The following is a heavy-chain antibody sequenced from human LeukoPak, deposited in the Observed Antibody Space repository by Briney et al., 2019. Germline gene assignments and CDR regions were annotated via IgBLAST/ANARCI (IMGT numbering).Heavy chain of an antibody. V-gene: IGHV3-30-3*01. Sequence: GGSLRLSCAASGFTFSYFAMPWVRQAPGKGLEWLAVTSYDGSNKYYADSVKGRFTISRDNSNNTLFLQMDSLRPEDTAVYYCGRDLHSGCLDYWGQGTLVTVSS. CDR1: GFTFSYFA. D-gene: IGHD2-15*01. CDR3: GRDLHSGCLDY. J-gene: IGHJ4*02. CDR2: TSYDGSNK.